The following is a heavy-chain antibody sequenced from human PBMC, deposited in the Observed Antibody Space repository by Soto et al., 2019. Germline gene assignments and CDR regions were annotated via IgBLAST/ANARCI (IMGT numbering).Heavy chain of an antibody. Sequence: SETLSLTCTVSGGSVSSGSYYWSWIRQPPGKGLEWIGHIYYSGSTNYNPSLKSRVTISVESSKNQYTLKLSSVTAADTAVYYCARSPAYGDYFFDYWGQGTLVTVSS. J-gene: IGHJ4*02. V-gene: IGHV4-61*01. D-gene: IGHD4-17*01. CDR3: ARSPAYGDYFFDY. CDR1: GGSVSSGSYY. CDR2: IYYSGST.